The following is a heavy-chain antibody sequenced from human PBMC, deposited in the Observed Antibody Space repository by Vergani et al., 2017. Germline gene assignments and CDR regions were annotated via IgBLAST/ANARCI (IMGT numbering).Heavy chain of an antibody. D-gene: IGHD4-17*01. CDR1: GGTFSSYA. V-gene: IGHV1-69*04. CDR3: AAPTHYGDYEGYYYYYRDV. CDR2: IIPILGIA. J-gene: IGHJ6*03. Sequence: QVQLVQSGAEVKKPGSSVKVSCKASGGTFSSYAISWVRQAPGQGLEWMGRIIPILGIANYAQKFQGRVTITADKSTSTAYMELSSLRSEDTAVYYCAAPTHYGDYEGYYYYYRDVWGKGTTVTVSS.